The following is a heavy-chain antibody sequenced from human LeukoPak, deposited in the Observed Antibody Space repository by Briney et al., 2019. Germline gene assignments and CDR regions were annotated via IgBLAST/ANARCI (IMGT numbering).Heavy chain of an antibody. J-gene: IGHJ6*02. V-gene: IGHV1-69*04. CDR1: GGTFSSYA. Sequence: SVKVSCKASGGTFSSYAISWVRQAPGQGLEWMGRIIPILGIANYAQKFQGRVTITADKSTSTAYTELSSLRSEDTAVYYCARDGGIVGVRDGMDVWGQGTTVTVSS. CDR2: IIPILGIA. D-gene: IGHD1-26*01. CDR3: ARDGGIVGVRDGMDV.